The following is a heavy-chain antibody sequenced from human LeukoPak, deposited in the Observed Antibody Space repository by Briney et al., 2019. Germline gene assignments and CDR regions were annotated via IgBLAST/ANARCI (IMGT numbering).Heavy chain of an antibody. CDR2: INPSGGST. J-gene: IGHJ3*02. CDR3: ARWRNDYYDSSGYYNDAFDI. V-gene: IGHV1-46*01. Sequence: ASVKVSCKASGYTFTSYYMHWVRQAPGQGLEWVGIINPSGGSTSYAQKFQGRVTMTRDTSTSTVYMELSSLRSEDTAVYYCARWRNDYYDSSGYYNDAFDIWGQGTMVTVSS. D-gene: IGHD3-22*01. CDR1: GYTFTSYY.